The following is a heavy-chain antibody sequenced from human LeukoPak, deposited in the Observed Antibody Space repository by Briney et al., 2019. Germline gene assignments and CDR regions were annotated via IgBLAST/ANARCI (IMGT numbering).Heavy chain of an antibody. CDR1: GVTFSYYW. V-gene: IGHV3-74*01. CDR3: VRVYYDSTGYYHFDY. D-gene: IGHD3-22*01. CDR2: INHDGSSR. J-gene: IGHJ4*02. Sequence: PGGSLRLSCAASGVTFSYYWMHWVRQAPGKGLVWVSRINHDGSSRTYADSVKGRFTISRDNAKNMVYLQMNSLSPEDTAVYYCVRVYYDSTGYYHFDYWGQETLVTVSS.